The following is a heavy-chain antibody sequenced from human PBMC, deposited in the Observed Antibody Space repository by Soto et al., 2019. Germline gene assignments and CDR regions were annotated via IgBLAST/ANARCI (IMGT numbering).Heavy chain of an antibody. CDR3: ARGDTYFDY. CDR1: GGSISSYY. J-gene: IGHJ4*02. D-gene: IGHD5-18*01. V-gene: IGHV4-59*01. Sequence: LSLTFTVSGGSISSYYWSWIRQPPGKGLEWIGYIYYSGSTNYNPSLKSRVTISVDTSKNQFSLKLTSVTAADTAVYYCARGDTYFDYWGQGTLVTVSS. CDR2: IYYSGST.